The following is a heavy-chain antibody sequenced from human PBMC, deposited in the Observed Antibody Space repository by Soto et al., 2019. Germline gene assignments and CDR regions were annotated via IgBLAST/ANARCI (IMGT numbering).Heavy chain of an antibody. CDR2: INPNSGNI. Sequence: ASVKVSCKASGNTFTSYDINWVRQATGHGLEWMGWINPNSGNIGYAQKFQGRVTMTRDTAIRTAYMEVSRLRSDDAAVYYCARGRASGSYYLLDYWGQGALVTVSS. V-gene: IGHV1-8*01. D-gene: IGHD3-10*01. CDR1: GNTFTSYD. CDR3: ARGRASGSYYLLDY. J-gene: IGHJ4*02.